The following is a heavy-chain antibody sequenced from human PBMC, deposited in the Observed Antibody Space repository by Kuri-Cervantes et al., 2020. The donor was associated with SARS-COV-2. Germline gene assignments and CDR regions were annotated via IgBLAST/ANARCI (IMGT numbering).Heavy chain of an antibody. Sequence: ASVKVSCKASGYTFTELSMHWVRQAPGKGLEWMGGFDPEDGETIYAQKFQGRVTMTEDTSTDTAYMELSSLRSEDTAVYYCATGPAVAGTGVWFDPWGQGTLVTVSS. J-gene: IGHJ5*02. D-gene: IGHD6-19*01. V-gene: IGHV1-24*01. CDR3: ATGPAVAGTGVWFDP. CDR2: FDPEDGET. CDR1: GYTFTELS.